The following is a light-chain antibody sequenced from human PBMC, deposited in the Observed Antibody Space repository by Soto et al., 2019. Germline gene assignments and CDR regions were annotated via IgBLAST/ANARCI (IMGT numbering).Light chain of an antibody. CDR2: EVT. CDR1: TSDVDYNR. V-gene: IGLV2-14*01. J-gene: IGLJ3*02. CDR3: SSYTGRRSCV. Sequence: QSALTQPASVTGSPGQSITISCTGTTSDVDYNRVSWYQQYPGTAPKLIISEVTNRPSGVSARFSGSRSGNTASLTISGLHPEDEAHYYCSSYTGRRSCVFGGGTKLTVL.